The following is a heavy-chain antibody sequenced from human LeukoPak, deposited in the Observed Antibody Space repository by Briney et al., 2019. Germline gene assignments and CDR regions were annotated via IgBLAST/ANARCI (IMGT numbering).Heavy chain of an antibody. D-gene: IGHD1-26*01. V-gene: IGHV3-74*01. J-gene: IGHJ4*02. CDR3: AKSIVNSGTFIPFDY. CDR2: INSDGSST. Sequence: GGSLRLSCAASGFTFSSYWMHWVRQAPGKGLVWVSRINSDGSSTSYADSVKGRFTISRDKSNNTVYLHMNSLRAEDTAVYFCAKSIVNSGTFIPFDYWGQGTLVTVSS. CDR1: GFTFSSYW.